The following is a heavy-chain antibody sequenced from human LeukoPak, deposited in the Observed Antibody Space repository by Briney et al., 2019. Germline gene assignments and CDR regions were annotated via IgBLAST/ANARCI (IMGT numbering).Heavy chain of an antibody. CDR3: ARVQSRYQPAWFDP. J-gene: IGHJ5*02. Sequence: PSQTLSLTCTVSGGSISSSSYYWGWIRQPPGKGLEWIGSIYYSGSTNYNPSLKSRVTISVDTSKNQFSLKLSSVTAADTAVYYCARVQSRYQPAWFDPWGQGTLVTVSS. D-gene: IGHD2-2*01. CDR2: IYYSGST. V-gene: IGHV4-39*07. CDR1: GGSISSSSYY.